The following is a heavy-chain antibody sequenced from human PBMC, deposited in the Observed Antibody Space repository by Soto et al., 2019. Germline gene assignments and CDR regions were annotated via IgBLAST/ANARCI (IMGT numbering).Heavy chain of an antibody. CDR1: GCTFTSYG. J-gene: IGHJ6*02. V-gene: IGHV1-18*04. CDR2: ISAYNGNT. CDR3: ARGRDLTLYYGMDV. Sequence: GASVKVSCKASGCTFTSYGISWVRQAPGQGLEWMGWISAYNGNTNYAQKLQGRVTMTTDTSTSTAYMELRSLRSDDTAVYYCARGRDLTLYYGMDVWGQGTTVTVSS.